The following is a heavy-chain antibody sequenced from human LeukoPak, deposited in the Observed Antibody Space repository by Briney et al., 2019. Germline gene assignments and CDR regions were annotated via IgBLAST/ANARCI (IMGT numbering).Heavy chain of an antibody. J-gene: IGHJ5*02. Sequence: VASVTVSCRASGYTFTSYGISWVRQAPGQGLEWMGWISAYNGNTNYAQKLQGRVTMTTDTSTSTAYTELRSLRSDDTAVYYCARDSYDILTAPNWFDPWGQGTLVTVSS. CDR3: ARDSYDILTAPNWFDP. CDR2: ISAYNGNT. CDR1: GYTFTSYG. D-gene: IGHD3-9*01. V-gene: IGHV1-18*01.